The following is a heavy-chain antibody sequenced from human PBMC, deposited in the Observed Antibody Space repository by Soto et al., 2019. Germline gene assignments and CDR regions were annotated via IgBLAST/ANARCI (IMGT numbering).Heavy chain of an antibody. V-gene: IGHV3-30*18. CDR3: AKDQFCSGGSCYQYFQH. J-gene: IGHJ1*01. CDR2: ISYDGSNK. CDR1: GFPFFSYG. D-gene: IGHD2-15*01. Sequence: GGSLRLSCAASGFPFFSYGMLWVRQAPGKGLEWVAVISYDGSNKYYADSVKGRFTISRDNSKNTLYLQMNSLRAEDTAVYYCAKDQFCSGGSCYQYFQHWGQGTLGTVSS.